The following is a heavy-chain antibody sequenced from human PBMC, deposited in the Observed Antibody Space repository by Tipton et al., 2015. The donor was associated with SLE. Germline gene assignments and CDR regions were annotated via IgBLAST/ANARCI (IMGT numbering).Heavy chain of an antibody. CDR3: AKDLWGTGTTTHNYYGMDV. CDR1: GFTFDDYA. D-gene: IGHD1-7*01. J-gene: IGHJ6*02. CDR2: ISWNSVTI. V-gene: IGHV3-9*01. Sequence: SLRLSCAASGFTFDDYAMHRVRQAPGKGLEWVSGISWNSVTIGYADSVKGRFTVSRDNAKNSLYLQMNSLRGEDTALYYCAKDLWGTGTTTHNYYGMDVWGQGTTVTVSS.